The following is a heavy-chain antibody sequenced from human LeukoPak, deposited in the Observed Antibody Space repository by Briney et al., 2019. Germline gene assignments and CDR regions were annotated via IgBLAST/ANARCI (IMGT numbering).Heavy chain of an antibody. CDR2: ISYDGSNK. Sequence: GGSLRLSCAASGFTFSSYAMHWVRQAPGKGLEWVAVISYDGSNKYYADSVKGRFTISRDNPKNTLYLQMNSLRAEDTAVYYCALMDGLTTGPFDYWGQGTLVTVSS. CDR3: ALMDGLTTGPFDY. CDR1: GFTFSSYA. J-gene: IGHJ4*02. D-gene: IGHD1-1*01. V-gene: IGHV3-30*04.